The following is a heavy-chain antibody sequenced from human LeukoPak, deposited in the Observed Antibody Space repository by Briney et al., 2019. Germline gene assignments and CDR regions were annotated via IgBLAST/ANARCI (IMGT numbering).Heavy chain of an antibody. J-gene: IGHJ4*02. V-gene: IGHV4-4*09. CDR2: IYTSGST. CDR1: GGSISSYY. D-gene: IGHD2-2*01. CDR3: ARRTPGPQLDEYVAYFFDH. Sequence: SETLSLTCTVSGGSISSYYWSWIRQPPGKGLEWIGYIYTSGSTNYNPSLKSRVTISVDTSKNQFSLKLSSVSAADTAVYYCARRTPGPQLDEYVAYFFDHWGQGTQVTVSS.